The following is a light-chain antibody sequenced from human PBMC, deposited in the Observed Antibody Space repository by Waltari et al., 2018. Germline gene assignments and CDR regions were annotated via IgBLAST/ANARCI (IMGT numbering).Light chain of an antibody. J-gene: IGKJ1*01. CDR2: GAS. V-gene: IGKV3-20*01. Sequence: EIVFTLSPGTLSLSPGERATLSCRDSQSVSSSYLAWYQQKPGQAPRLLIYGASSRATGIPDRFSGSGSGTDFTLTISRLEPEDFAVYYCQQYGSSLRTFGQGTKVEIK. CDR3: QQYGSSLRT. CDR1: QSVSSSY.